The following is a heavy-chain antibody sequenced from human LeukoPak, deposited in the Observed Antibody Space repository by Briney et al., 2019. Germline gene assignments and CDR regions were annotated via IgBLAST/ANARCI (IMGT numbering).Heavy chain of an antibody. CDR3: ARDPGVRWLVGFDY. Sequence: GRSLRLSCAASGFIFSDYGIQWVRRAPGKGLEWVAIIWDDGTTKYYADSVKGRFTISRENSKNTLYLQMNSLRAEDTAVYYCARDPGVRWLVGFDYWGQGTLVTVSS. CDR2: IWDDGTTK. J-gene: IGHJ4*02. CDR1: GFIFSDYG. V-gene: IGHV3-33*01. D-gene: IGHD6-19*01.